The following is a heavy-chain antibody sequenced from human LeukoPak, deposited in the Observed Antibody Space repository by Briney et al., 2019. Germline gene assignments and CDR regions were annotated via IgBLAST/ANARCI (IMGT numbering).Heavy chain of an antibody. V-gene: IGHV3-21*01. CDR1: GFTFSSYS. J-gene: IGHJ4*02. D-gene: IGHD2-21*02. Sequence: GGSLRLSCAASGFTFSSYSMNWVRQAPGKGLEWVSSISSSSSYIYYADSVRGRFTISRDNAKNSLYLQMNSLRAEDTAVYYCARDRRDLFGYWGQGTLVTVSS. CDR3: ARDRRDLFGY. CDR2: ISSSSSYI.